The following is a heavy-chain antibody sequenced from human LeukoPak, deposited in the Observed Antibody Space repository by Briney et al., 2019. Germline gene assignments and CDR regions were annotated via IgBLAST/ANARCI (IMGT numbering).Heavy chain of an antibody. Sequence: QSGGSLRLSRAASGFTFSNYWMHWVRQLPGKGLEWVANINQDGTEKYYVDSVKGRFTISRDNAKNSLDLQMNSLRVEDTGIYYCVKVAKYYYGSETYYFFEHWGQGTPVTASS. CDR1: GFTFSNYW. CDR3: VKVAKYYYGSETYYFFEH. D-gene: IGHD3-10*01. V-gene: IGHV3-7*01. J-gene: IGHJ4*02. CDR2: INQDGTEK.